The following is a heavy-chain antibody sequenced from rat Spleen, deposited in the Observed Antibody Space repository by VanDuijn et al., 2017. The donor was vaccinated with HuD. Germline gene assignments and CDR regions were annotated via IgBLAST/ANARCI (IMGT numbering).Heavy chain of an antibody. CDR1: GFSLTSYH. CDR2: MWSDGDT. J-gene: IGHJ3*01. D-gene: IGHD1-9*01. CDR3: ARDRTYYGYSPFAY. V-gene: IGHV2-32*01. Sequence: QVQLKESGPGLVRPSQTPSLTCTVSGFSLTSYHVHWVRQPPGKGLEWMGVMWSDGDTSYNSALKSRLSISRETSKSQVFLKMNSLQTEDTATYYCARDRTYYGYSPFAYWGQGTLVTVSS.